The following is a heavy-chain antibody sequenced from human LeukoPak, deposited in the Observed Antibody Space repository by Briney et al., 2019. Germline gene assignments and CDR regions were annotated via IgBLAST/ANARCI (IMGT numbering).Heavy chain of an antibody. V-gene: IGHV1-18*01. J-gene: IGHJ3*02. CDR3: AIEVLLWFGQSILGPDVCDI. CDR2: ISAYNGNT. D-gene: IGHD3-10*01. CDR1: GYTFTSYG. Sequence: GSVRLSCAASGYTFTSYGISWVRQAPGQGLEWMGCISAYNGNTNYAHTLQGRVTMTTDTSTSTAYIEMRCLRSDDTAGCYGAIEVLLWFGQSILGPDVCDIWGQGTMVTVSS.